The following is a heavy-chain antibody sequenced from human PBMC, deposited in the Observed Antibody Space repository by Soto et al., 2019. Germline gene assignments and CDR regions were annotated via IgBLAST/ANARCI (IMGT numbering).Heavy chain of an antibody. CDR3: ERAVGRRSTDY. CDR2: INPNSGGT. Sequence: ASVKVSCKASGYTFTGYYMHWVRQASGQGLEWMGWINPNSGGTNYAQKFQGRVTMTRDTSISTAYMELSRLRSDDTAVYYCERAVGRRSTDYWGQGTLVTVSS. V-gene: IGHV1-2*02. J-gene: IGHJ4*02. D-gene: IGHD2-15*01. CDR1: GYTFTGYY.